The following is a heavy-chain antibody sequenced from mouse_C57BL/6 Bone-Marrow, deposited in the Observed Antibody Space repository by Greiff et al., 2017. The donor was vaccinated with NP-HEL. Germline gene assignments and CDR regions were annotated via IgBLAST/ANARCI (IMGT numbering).Heavy chain of an antibody. CDR1: GFTFSSYA. CDR2: ISSGGDYI. CDR3: TRDGYYLDY. V-gene: IGHV5-9-1*02. J-gene: IGHJ2*01. Sequence: EVMLVASGEGLVKPGGSLKLSCAASGFTFSSYAMSWVRQTPEKRLEWVAYISSGGDYIYYADTVKGRFTISRDNARNTLYLQMSSLKSEDTAMYYCTRDGYYLDYWGQGTTLTVSS. D-gene: IGHD2-3*01.